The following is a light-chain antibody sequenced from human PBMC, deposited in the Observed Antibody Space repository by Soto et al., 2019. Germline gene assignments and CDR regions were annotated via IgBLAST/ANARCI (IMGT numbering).Light chain of an antibody. CDR3: MQGTHWPPYT. Sequence: DVLMTQSPLSLPVTLGQPASISCRSSQSLLHSDGNTYLNWFQQRPGQSPRRLIYKVSNRDSVVPDRFSGSGSGTNFTLKISRVEAEDVGVYYCMQGTHWPPYTFGQGTKLEIK. V-gene: IGKV2-30*02. J-gene: IGKJ2*01. CDR1: QSLLHSDGNTY. CDR2: KVS.